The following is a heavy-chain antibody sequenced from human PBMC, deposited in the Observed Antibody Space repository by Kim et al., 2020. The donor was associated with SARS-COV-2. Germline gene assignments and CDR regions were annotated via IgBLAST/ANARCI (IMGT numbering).Heavy chain of an antibody. Sequence: GESLKISCKGSGYSFTSYWISWVRQMPGKGLEWMGRIDPSDSYTNYSPSFQGHVTISADKSISTAYLQWSSLKASDTAMYYCARDSPIAVAGTEINFDYWGQGTLVTVSS. J-gene: IGHJ4*02. CDR1: GYSFTSYW. V-gene: IGHV5-10-1*01. D-gene: IGHD6-19*01. CDR3: ARDSPIAVAGTEINFDY. CDR2: IDPSDSYT.